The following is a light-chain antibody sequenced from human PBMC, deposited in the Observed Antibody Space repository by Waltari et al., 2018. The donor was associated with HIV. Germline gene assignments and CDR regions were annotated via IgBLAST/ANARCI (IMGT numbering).Light chain of an antibody. V-gene: IGKV1-27*01. CDR2: SAS. CDR1: QGISYY. J-gene: IGKJ4*01. Sequence: SFLSASVGDTVTITCRASQGISYYLAWYQQKPGKVPKLLISSASTLQSGVPSRFSGSGSGTHFTLTISSLQPEDVATYYCQKYNRPSLTFGGGTNVEI. CDR3: QKYNRPSLT.